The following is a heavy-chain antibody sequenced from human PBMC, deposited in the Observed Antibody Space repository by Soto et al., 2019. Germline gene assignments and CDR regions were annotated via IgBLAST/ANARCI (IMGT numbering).Heavy chain of an antibody. Sequence: PXGSLGLSCAACGFSFSTFSWHWVRQAPGEGLEWVALISHDGRIEKYADSVKGRFTISRDNSKNTLYMQMDSLRLEDTGVYYCARDGLPDDSRSGGYWFDPWGQGTQVTVSS. CDR2: ISHDGRIE. V-gene: IGHV3-30-3*01. CDR3: ARDGLPDDSRSGGYWFDP. CDR1: GFSFSTFS. J-gene: IGHJ5*02. D-gene: IGHD3-3*01.